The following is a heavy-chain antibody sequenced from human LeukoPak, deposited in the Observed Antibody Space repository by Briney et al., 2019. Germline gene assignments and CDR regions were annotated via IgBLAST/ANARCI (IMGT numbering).Heavy chain of an antibody. V-gene: IGHV4-39*07. CDR1: GGSISSSSYY. CDR2: IYYSGST. D-gene: IGHD6-13*01. CDR3: ARDGSSWYDSFDY. J-gene: IGHJ4*02. Sequence: SETLSLTCTVSGGSISSSSYYWGWIRQPPGKGLEWIGSIYYSGSTYYNPSLKSRVTISVDTSKNQFSLKLSSVTAADTAVYYCARDGSSWYDSFDYWGQGTLVTVSS.